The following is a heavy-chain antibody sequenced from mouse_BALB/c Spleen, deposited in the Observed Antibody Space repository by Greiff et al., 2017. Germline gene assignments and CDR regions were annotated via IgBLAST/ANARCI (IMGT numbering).Heavy chain of an antibody. D-gene: IGHD2-12*01. CDR3: TTELRPTWCFAV. J-gene: IGHJ1*01. V-gene: IGHV1-69*02. CDR2: IYPSDSYA. Sequence: QVQLQQPGAELVRPGASVKLSCKASGYTFTSYWINWVKQRPGQGLEWIGNIYPSDSYANYNQKFKDKATLTVDKSSSTAYMELSSPTSEDSAVYSCTTELRPTWCFAVWGAGTTVTVSS. CDR1: GYTFTSYW.